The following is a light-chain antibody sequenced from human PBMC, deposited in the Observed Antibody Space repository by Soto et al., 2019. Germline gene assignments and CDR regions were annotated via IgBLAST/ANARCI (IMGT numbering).Light chain of an antibody. V-gene: IGKV1-5*01. J-gene: IGKJ1*01. CDR1: QSISRW. Sequence: DIQMTQSPSTLSASVGDRVTITCRASQSISRWLAWYQQKPGKAPKVLIWDASSLQRGVPSRFSGSGSGTEFSLTISSLQPDDFATYYCQQYNGYSTWTFGQGTKVEIK. CDR2: DAS. CDR3: QQYNGYSTWT.